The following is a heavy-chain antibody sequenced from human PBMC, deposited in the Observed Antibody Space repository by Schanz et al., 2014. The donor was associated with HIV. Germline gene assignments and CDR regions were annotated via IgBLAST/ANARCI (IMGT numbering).Heavy chain of an antibody. D-gene: IGHD5-12*01. J-gene: IGHJ4*02. CDR3: ARAKWPPRNRHFDF. CDR2: VNHSGDA. V-gene: IGHV4-34*01. Sequence: VQLVESGGGLVQPGGSLRLSCAASGFTFSRYWMSWVRQSPGKGLEWIAEVNHSGDANHNPSLKSRVTISVDTSKNQFSLKLDSVTAADTAVYYCARAKWPPRNRHFDFWGQGNLVTVS. CDR1: GFTFSRYW.